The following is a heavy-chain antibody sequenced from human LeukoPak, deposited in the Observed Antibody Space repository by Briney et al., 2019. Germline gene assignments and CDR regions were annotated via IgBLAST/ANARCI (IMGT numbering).Heavy chain of an antibody. CDR1: GGSISRSSYY. Sequence: SETLSLTCTVSGGSISRSSYYWGWIRQPPGKGLEWIGSIYYSGTTYSNPSLKSRVTISVDTSKNQFSLKLRSVTAADTAVYYCARVYYDILTGSMNWFDHWGQGTLVTVSS. V-gene: IGHV4-39*01. J-gene: IGHJ5*02. CDR2: IYYSGTT. D-gene: IGHD3-9*01. CDR3: ARVYYDILTGSMNWFDH.